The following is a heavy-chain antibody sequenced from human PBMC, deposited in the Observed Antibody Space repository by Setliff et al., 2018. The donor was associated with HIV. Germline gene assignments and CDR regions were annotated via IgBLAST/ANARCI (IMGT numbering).Heavy chain of an antibody. CDR3: ARLGGSFGIPHFDF. V-gene: IGHV5-51*01. Sequence: PGESLKISCTGSGYSFTNYWIGWVRQMPGKGLEWMGIIFPGDSDTRYSPSFQGQVTISADTSISTAYLQWRSLKASDTAIYFCARLGGSFGIPHFDFWGQGTPVTVSS. D-gene: IGHD3-3*02. CDR1: GYSFTNYW. J-gene: IGHJ4*02. CDR2: IFPGDSDT.